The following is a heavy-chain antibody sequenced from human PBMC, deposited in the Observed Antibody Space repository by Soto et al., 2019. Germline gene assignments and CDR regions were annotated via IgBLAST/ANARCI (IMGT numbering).Heavy chain of an antibody. CDR3: AKGGAKTSVARYLFES. J-gene: IGHJ5*01. Sequence: PGGSLSPSGEASGFIFNTSGIHWVRKPQGKGLNWVAVASYDKSDNKYGDSVKGRFTLSRDNSKTTVYLQMNSLTAEDTAVYYCAKGGAKTSVARYLFESWGQGTLVTVSS. V-gene: IGHV3-30*18. D-gene: IGHD1-26*01. CDR1: GFIFNTSG. CDR2: ASYDKSDN.